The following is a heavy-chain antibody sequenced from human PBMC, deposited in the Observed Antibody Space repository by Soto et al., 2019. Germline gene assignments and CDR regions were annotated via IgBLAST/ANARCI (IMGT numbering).Heavy chain of an antibody. D-gene: IGHD3-22*01. CDR2: IVPMFGTA. V-gene: IGHV1-69*13. J-gene: IGHJ4*02. Sequence: GASVKVSCKASGGNFSNYAINWVRQAPGQGLEWMGGIVPMFGTADYAQNFQGRVTITADESTSTAYMDLSSLGSEDTAVYYCARAVRDYYDSTNFDYWGQGTQVTVSS. CDR1: GGNFSNYA. CDR3: ARAVRDYYDSTNFDY.